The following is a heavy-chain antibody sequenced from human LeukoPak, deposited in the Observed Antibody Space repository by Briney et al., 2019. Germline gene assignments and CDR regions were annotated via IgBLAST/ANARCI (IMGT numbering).Heavy chain of an antibody. Sequence: QPGGSLRLSCAASGFTFSSYGMHWVRQAPGKGLEWVAVISYDGSNKYYADSVKGRFTISRDNSKNTLYLQMNSLRAEDTAVYYCAKDHGQLGQEYWGQGTLVTVSS. D-gene: IGHD6-6*01. CDR2: ISYDGSNK. J-gene: IGHJ4*02. CDR1: GFTFSSYG. V-gene: IGHV3-30*18. CDR3: AKDHGQLGQEY.